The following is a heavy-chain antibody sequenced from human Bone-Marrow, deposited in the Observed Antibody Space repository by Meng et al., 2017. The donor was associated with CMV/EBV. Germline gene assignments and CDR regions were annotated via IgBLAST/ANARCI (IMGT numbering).Heavy chain of an antibody. CDR1: GYTFPSYD. CDR3: ARSRPVQLPRRWFDP. V-gene: IGHV1-8*03. Sequence: ASVKVSCMASGYTFPSYDINWVRQATGQGLEWMGWMNPNSGNTGYAQKFQGRVTITRNTSISTAYMELSSLRSEDTAVYYCARSRPVQLPRRWFDPWGQGTLVTVSS. J-gene: IGHJ5*02. CDR2: MNPNSGNT. D-gene: IGHD2-2*01.